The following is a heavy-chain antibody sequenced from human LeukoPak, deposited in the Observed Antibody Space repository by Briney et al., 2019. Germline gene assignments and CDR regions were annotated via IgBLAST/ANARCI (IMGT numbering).Heavy chain of an antibody. CDR3: AIMQEYCSSTSCPHYYYYGMDV. D-gene: IGHD2-2*01. J-gene: IGHJ6*02. CDR1: GYTLTELS. Sequence: ASVKVSCKVSGYTLTELSMHWVRQAPGKGLEWMGGFDPEDGETTYAQKFQGRVTMTEDTSTDTAYMELSSLRSEDTAVYYCAIMQEYCSSTSCPHYYYYGMDVWGQGTTVTVSS. CDR2: FDPEDGET. V-gene: IGHV1-24*01.